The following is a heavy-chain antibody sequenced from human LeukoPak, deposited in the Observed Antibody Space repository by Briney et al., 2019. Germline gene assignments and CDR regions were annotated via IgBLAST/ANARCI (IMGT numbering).Heavy chain of an antibody. CDR3: ASFSKTDSPPLYGIDV. D-gene: IGHD3-22*01. CDR1: GFIVSKNY. V-gene: IGHV3-66*01. CDR2: IYTGGST. Sequence: PGGSLRLSCAASGFIVSKNYMTWVRQAPGKGLEWVSVIYTGGSTYYADSVKGRFTISRDNSKNTLYLQMNSLKTEDTAVYYCASFSKTDSPPLYGIDVWGQGTTVTVSS. J-gene: IGHJ6*02.